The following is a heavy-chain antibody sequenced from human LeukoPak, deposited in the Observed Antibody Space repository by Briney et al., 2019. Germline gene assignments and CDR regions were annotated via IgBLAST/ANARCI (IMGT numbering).Heavy chain of an antibody. V-gene: IGHV4-38-2*02. CDR1: GYSISSGYY. Sequence: SETLSLTCAVSGYSISSGYYWGWIRQPPGKGLEWIGSIYHSGSTYYNPSLKSRVTISVDTSKNQFSLKLSSVTAADTAVCYCARDLGVTSWFDPWGQGTLVTVSS. J-gene: IGHJ5*02. CDR3: ARDLGVTSWFDP. CDR2: IYHSGST. D-gene: IGHD2-8*01.